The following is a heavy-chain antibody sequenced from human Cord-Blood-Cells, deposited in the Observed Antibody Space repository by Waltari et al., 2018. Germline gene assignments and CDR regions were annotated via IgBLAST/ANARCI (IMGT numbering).Heavy chain of an antibody. CDR3: ARGLRLGELSLYYYYYMDV. CDR2: IIPIFGTA. CDR1: GGTFSSYA. Sequence: QVQLVQSGAEVKKPGSSVKVSCKASGGTFSSYAISWVRQAPGQGREWMGGIIPIFGTANYAQKFQGRVTITADESTSTAYMELSSLRSEDTAVYYCARGLRLGELSLYYYYYMDVWGKGTTVTVSS. V-gene: IGHV1-69*01. D-gene: IGHD3-16*02. J-gene: IGHJ6*03.